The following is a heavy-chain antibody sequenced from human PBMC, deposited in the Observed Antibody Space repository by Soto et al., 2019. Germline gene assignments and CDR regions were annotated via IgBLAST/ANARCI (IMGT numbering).Heavy chain of an antibody. CDR3: ARQRLWGTSGYYYFEN. Sequence: GKSLKISCKGSGHIFSNYWIGWVRQMPGKGLEWMGIIYPGDSDTGYSPSFQGQVTITVDKSINTAYLQWSRLKASDTAIYYCARQRLWGTSGYYYFENWGQGTLVTVSS. D-gene: IGHD3-22*01. CDR2: IYPGDSDT. J-gene: IGHJ4*02. V-gene: IGHV5-51*01. CDR1: GHIFSNYW.